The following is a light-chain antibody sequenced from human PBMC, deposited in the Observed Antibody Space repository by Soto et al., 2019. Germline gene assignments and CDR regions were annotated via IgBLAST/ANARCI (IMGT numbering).Light chain of an antibody. J-gene: IGLJ1*01. Sequence: QAVLTQPASVSGSPGQSITISCTGTSSDIGGYKHVSWYQQHPGKAPKLMIYEVSNRPSGVSNRFSGSKSGYTASLTISGLQAEDEADYYCSSYTTSSTQVFGTGTKLTVL. CDR2: EVS. V-gene: IGLV2-14*01. CDR1: SSDIGGYKH. CDR3: SSYTTSSTQV.